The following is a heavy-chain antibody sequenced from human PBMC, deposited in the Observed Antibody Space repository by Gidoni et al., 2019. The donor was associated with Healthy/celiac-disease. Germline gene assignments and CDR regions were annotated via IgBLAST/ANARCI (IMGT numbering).Heavy chain of an antibody. CDR1: GFTFSSYA. CDR2: ISGSGGST. D-gene: IGHD3-10*01. CDR3: AKDPRLLWFGGAFDI. V-gene: IGHV3-23*01. J-gene: IGHJ3*02. Sequence: EVQLLESGGGFVQPGGSLRLSFAASGFTFSSYAMRWVRQAPGKGLEWVSAISGSGGSTYYADSVKGRFTISRDNSKNTLYLQMNSLRAEDTAVYYCAKDPRLLWFGGAFDIWGQGTMVTVSS.